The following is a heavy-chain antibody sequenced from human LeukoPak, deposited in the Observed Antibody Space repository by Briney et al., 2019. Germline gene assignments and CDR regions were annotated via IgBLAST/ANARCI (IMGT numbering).Heavy chain of an antibody. D-gene: IGHD5-24*01. CDR3: ASGDGYNLLYFDY. Sequence: GGSLRLSCAASGFSFSGYAMSWVRQTPGKGLEWVSSIGASDGNRYYADSVKGRFTTSRDNSKNTLYLQMNSLRVEDTAVYYCASGDGYNLLYFDYWGQGTLVTVSS. CDR2: IGASDGNR. V-gene: IGHV3-23*01. CDR1: GFSFSGYA. J-gene: IGHJ4*02.